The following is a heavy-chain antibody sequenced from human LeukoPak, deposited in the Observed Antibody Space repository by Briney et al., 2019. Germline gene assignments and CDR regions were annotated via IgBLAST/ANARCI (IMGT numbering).Heavy chain of an antibody. J-gene: IGHJ3*02. CDR3: ARCALPPDYDSSGTRESDAFDI. V-gene: IGHV4-61*02. D-gene: IGHD3-22*01. CDR2: IYTSGST. Sequence: SQTLSLTCTVSGGSISSGSYYWSWIRQPAGKGLEWIGRIYTSGSTNYNPSLKSRVTILVDTSKNQFSLKLSSVTAADTAVYYCARCALPPDYDSSGTRESDAFDIWGQGTTVTVSS. CDR1: GGSISSGSYY.